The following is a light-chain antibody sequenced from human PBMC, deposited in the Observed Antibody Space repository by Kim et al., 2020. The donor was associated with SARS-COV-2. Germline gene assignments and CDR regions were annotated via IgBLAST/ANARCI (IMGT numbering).Light chain of an antibody. CDR3: QKYNSALIT. CDR1: QGIRNF. J-gene: IGKJ5*01. Sequence: ASVGDRVTIACRASQGIRNFLAWYQHKPGKVPQLLIYAASTLQSGVPSRFSGSGSGTDFTLTISSLQPEDVATYYCQKYNSALITFGQGTRLEIK. V-gene: IGKV1-27*01. CDR2: AAS.